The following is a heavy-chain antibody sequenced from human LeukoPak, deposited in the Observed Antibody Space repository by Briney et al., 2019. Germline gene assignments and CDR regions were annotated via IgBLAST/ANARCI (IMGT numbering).Heavy chain of an antibody. CDR3: ARGQYTGYPTH. Sequence: GGSLRLSCAAFGFTFSSNSMNWVRQAPGKGLEWVSYISSSSKTIYYADSVKGRFTISRDNAKNSLYLQMNSLRGEDSAVYYCARGQYTGYPTHWGQGTLVTVSS. V-gene: IGHV3-48*01. J-gene: IGHJ4*02. CDR2: ISSSSKTI. D-gene: IGHD5-12*01. CDR1: GFTFSSNS.